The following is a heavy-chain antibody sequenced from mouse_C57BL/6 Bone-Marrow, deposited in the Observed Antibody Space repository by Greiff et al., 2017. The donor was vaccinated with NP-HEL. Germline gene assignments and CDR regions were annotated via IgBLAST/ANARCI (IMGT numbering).Heavy chain of an antibody. CDR2: IDPSDSYT. CDR3: ARGLGTTVVATRRGFAY. CDR1: GYTFTSYW. Sequence: QVQLQQPGAELVRPGTSVKLSCKASGYTFTSYWMHWVKQRPGQGLEWIGVIDPSDSYTNYNQKFKGKATLTVDTSSSTAYMQLSSLTSEDSAVYYCARGLGTTVVATRRGFAYWGQGTLVTVSA. V-gene: IGHV1-59*01. J-gene: IGHJ3*01. D-gene: IGHD1-1*01.